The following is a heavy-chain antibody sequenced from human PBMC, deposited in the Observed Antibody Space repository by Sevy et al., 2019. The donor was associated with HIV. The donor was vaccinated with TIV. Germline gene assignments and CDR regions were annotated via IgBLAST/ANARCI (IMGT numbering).Heavy chain of an antibody. J-gene: IGHJ5*01. CDR2: TDPRAKER. D-gene: IGHD3-16*02. CDR1: GFTFDTFW. CDR3: VRVLWDVLVVRAATHTPWLDS. Sequence: GGSLRLSCAASGFTFDTFWMGWVRQPPGGGWGGGASTDPRAKERDSWDSLKGRLTISRDNAKNSLYLQTHSLKGGDTALYYCVRVLWDVLVVRAATHTPWLDSWGQGTLVTVSS. V-gene: IGHV3-7*01.